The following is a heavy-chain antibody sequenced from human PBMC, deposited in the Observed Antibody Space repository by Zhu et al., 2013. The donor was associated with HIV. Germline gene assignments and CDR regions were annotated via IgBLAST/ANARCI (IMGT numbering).Heavy chain of an antibody. CDR1: DYSLPDLA. CDR2: FDPETGET. D-gene: IGHD3-10*01. J-gene: IGHJ4*02. V-gene: IGHV1-24*01. CDR3: AINPVNYYGDFSQTLDS. Sequence: QVQLVQSDTEVRTSGTSITISCQVSDYSLPDLAVHWVRQIPAKGLQWIGGFDPETGETIYGQELQGRATVAEDTSSHTTFLHLTGLTAGDTAVYYCAINPVNYYGDFSQTLDSWGQGTLV.